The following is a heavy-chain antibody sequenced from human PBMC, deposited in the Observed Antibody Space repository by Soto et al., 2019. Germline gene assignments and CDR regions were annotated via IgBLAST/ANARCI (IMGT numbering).Heavy chain of an antibody. Sequence: VQLLESGGGLAQPGGSLRLSCAASGFTFSTYAMTWVRQAPGKGLEWVSAISATGGNTYDADSVKGRFTISRDNSKNTLYVQVNSLRAEDTAVYYCAKGTAADISFDYFDFWGQGTLVTVSS. CDR3: AKGTAADISFDYFDF. CDR2: ISATGGNT. CDR1: GFTFSTYA. D-gene: IGHD6-25*01. V-gene: IGHV3-23*01. J-gene: IGHJ4*02.